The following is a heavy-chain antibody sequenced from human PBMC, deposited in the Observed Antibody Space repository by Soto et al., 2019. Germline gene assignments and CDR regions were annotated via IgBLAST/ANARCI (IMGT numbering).Heavy chain of an antibody. Sequence: EVQLVESGGGLVQPGGSLRLSCAASGFTFSGYWMHWVRQAPGKGLLWVSRINSDGSSTSYADSVKGRFTISRDNAKNTLYLQMNSLRAEDTAVYYCARESPYGDPSDYWGQGTLVTVSS. CDR1: GFTFSGYW. V-gene: IGHV3-74*01. J-gene: IGHJ4*02. D-gene: IGHD4-17*01. CDR3: ARESPYGDPSDY. CDR2: INSDGSST.